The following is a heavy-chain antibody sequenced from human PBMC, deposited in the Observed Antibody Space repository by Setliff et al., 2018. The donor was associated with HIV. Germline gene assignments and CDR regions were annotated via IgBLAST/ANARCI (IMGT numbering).Heavy chain of an antibody. CDR2: IYYHGST. Sequence: SETLSLTCTVSGGSISSTNYFWGWIRQPPGKGLEWIGTIYYHGSTYYNPSLKSRVTISIDTSKSQFSLQLTSVTAADTAVYYCVNPSGAMGDFDSWGQGTLVTVS. CDR1: GGSISSTNYF. D-gene: IGHD3-16*01. CDR3: VNPSGAMGDFDS. V-gene: IGHV4-39*01. J-gene: IGHJ4*02.